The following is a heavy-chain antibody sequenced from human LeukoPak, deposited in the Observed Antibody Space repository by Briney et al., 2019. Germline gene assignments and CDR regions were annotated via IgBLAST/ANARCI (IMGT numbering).Heavy chain of an antibody. CDR1: GFTFSSYW. J-gene: IGHJ4*02. D-gene: IGHD3-9*01. CDR2: IKQDGSEK. Sequence: GGSLRLSCVASGFTFSSYWMTWVRQAPGKGLEWVANIKQDGSEKKYLDSVKGRFTISRDNAKNSMYLQMNSLRAEDTAVYYCARDEIYYDILTGYRHFDYWGQGTLVIVFS. V-gene: IGHV3-7*01. CDR3: ARDEIYYDILTGYRHFDY.